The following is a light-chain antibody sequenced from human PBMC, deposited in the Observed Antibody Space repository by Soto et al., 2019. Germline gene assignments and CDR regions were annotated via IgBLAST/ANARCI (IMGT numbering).Light chain of an antibody. V-gene: IGKV2-28*01. CDR3: QQRYITLYS. CDR1: QSLLHSNGYNY. J-gene: IGKJ2*03. CDR2: LGS. Sequence: DIVMTQSPLSLPVTPGEPASISCRSSQSLLHSNGYNYLDWYLQKPGQSPQLLIYLGSNRASGVPDRFSGSGSGTDFTLTITSLQPEDFATYHCQQRYITLYSFGQGTSLEIK.